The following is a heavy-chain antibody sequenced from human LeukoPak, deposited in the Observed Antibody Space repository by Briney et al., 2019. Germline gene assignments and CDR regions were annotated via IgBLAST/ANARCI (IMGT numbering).Heavy chain of an antibody. V-gene: IGHV4-61*02. Sequence: SETLSLTCTVSGGSISSGSYYWSWIRQPAGKGLEWMERIYTSGSTNYNPSLKSRVTISVDTSKNQFSLKLSSVTAADTAVYYCARGDGYNLDYWGQGTLVTVSS. D-gene: IGHD5-24*01. J-gene: IGHJ4*02. CDR3: ARGDGYNLDY. CDR1: GGSISSGSYY. CDR2: IYTSGST.